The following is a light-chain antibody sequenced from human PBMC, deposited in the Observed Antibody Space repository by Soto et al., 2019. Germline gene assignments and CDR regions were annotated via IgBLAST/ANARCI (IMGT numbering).Light chain of an antibody. V-gene: IGKV1-9*01. J-gene: IGKJ5*01. Sequence: DIQLTQSPSFLSASVGDRVTFTCRASRGIRTFSAWYQQRPGEAPKLLIHTASTLQSGVPSGFSGSGSGTEFTLTISSVQPEDSATYYCQQLISYPITFGQGTRLEI. CDR1: RGIRTF. CDR3: QQLISYPIT. CDR2: TAS.